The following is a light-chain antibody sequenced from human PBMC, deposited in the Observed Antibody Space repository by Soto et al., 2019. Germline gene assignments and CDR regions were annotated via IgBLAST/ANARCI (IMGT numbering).Light chain of an antibody. CDR3: QQRSDWPPIT. V-gene: IGKV3-11*01. CDR1: QSVSSS. Sequence: EIVLTQSPATLSLSPGERATLSCRASQSVSSSLAWYQQNPGQAPRLLIYDASNRATGIPARFSGSGSGTDFTLTISSLEPEDFAVYYCQQRSDWPPITFGQGTRLDI. J-gene: IGKJ5*01. CDR2: DAS.